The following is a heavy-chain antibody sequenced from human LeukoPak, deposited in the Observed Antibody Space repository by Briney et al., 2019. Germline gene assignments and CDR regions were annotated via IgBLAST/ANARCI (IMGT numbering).Heavy chain of an antibody. CDR1: GYTFTGYY. CDR2: INPNSGGT. J-gene: IGHJ4*02. V-gene: IGHV1-2*02. Sequence: ASVKVSCKASGYTFTGYYMHWVRQAPGQGLEWMGWINPNSGGTNYAQKVQGRVTMTRDTSISTAYMELSRLRSDDTAVYYCARDLWELPSYYFDYWGQGTLVTVSS. D-gene: IGHD1-26*01. CDR3: ARDLWELPSYYFDY.